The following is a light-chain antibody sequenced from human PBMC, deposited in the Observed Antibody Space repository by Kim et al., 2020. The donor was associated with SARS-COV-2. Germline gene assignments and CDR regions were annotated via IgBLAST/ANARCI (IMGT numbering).Light chain of an antibody. V-gene: IGLV2-14*03. CDR3: SSYTSSSTPGA. J-gene: IGLJ1*01. CDR2: DVS. Sequence: HSIPTSCPGTSSAVGGYNCVFSYKQPPGTAPKLIIYDVSTRSSGFSNRSSGSKSGHTASLTISGLQAEDAADYYCSSYTSSSTPGAFGTGTKVTVL. CDR1: SSAVGGYNC.